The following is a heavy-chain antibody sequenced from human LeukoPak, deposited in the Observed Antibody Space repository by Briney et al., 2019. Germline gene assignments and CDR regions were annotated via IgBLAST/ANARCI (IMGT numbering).Heavy chain of an antibody. D-gene: IGHD4/OR15-4a*01. CDR2: ISGSGGST. CDR1: GFSISSYA. CDR3: AKHPVDYVDYGGSYYFDY. Sequence: GGSLRLSCAASGFSISSYAMSCVRQAPGKGLEWVSGISGSGGSTDNAGSVKGRFSISRDNSRNTVYLQMSNLRAEDTALYYCAKHPVDYVDYGGSYYFDYWGQGTLVTVSS. J-gene: IGHJ4*02. V-gene: IGHV3-23*01.